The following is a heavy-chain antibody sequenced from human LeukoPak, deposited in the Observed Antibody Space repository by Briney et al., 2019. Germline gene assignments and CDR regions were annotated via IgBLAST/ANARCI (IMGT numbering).Heavy chain of an antibody. J-gene: IGHJ4*02. CDR3: ARSYPGDHHFFDI. D-gene: IGHD1-14*01. CDR2: IRFYGSND. V-gene: IGHV3-30*02. Sequence: GGSLRLSCAASGFTFTSYGMHWVRQAPGQGLDWVAFIRFYGSNDYYADSLKGRFSISRDNSKNTLYLQMNNLRADDTAVYYCARSYPGDHHFFDIWGQGTLVTVSS. CDR1: GFTFTSYG.